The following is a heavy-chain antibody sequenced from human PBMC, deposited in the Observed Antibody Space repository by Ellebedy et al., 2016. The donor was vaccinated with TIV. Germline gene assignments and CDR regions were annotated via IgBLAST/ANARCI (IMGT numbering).Heavy chain of an antibody. CDR2: IYSSGGT. Sequence: GGSLRLSCAASGFTVSSNYMGWVRQAPGRGLEWVSTIYSSGGTYYAGSVKGRFTISRDNSKNTLYLQMNSLRAEDTAVYYCAGGISVAGTSLGFWGQGTLVTVSS. V-gene: IGHV3-53*01. CDR1: GFTVSSNY. CDR3: AGGISVAGTSLGF. J-gene: IGHJ4*02. D-gene: IGHD6-19*01.